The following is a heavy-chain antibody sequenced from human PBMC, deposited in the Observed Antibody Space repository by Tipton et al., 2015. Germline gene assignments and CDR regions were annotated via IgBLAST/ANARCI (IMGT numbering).Heavy chain of an antibody. CDR1: AYSISSDYY. D-gene: IGHD3-3*01. Sequence: LRLSCAVSAYSISSDYYWGWIRQPPGKGLEWIGAISHSGSTYYNPSLRSRVTISRDTSKNQFSLRLSSVTAADTAVYYCACQDYDLLSRDYPAIDYWGQGTLVIVSS. V-gene: IGHV4-38-2*01. CDR2: ISHSGST. J-gene: IGHJ4*02. CDR3: ACQDYDLLSRDYPAIDY.